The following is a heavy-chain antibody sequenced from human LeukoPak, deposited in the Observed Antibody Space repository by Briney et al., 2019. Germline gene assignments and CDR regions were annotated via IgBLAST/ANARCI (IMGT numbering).Heavy chain of an antibody. Sequence: GGSLRLSCAASGFTFGSYGMHWVRQAPGKGLEWVAFIRYDGSNKYYADSVKGRFTISRDNSKNTLYLQMNSLRAEDTAVYYCAKDNYYGSGHYYYYMDVWGKGTTVTISS. J-gene: IGHJ6*03. D-gene: IGHD3-10*01. CDR3: AKDNYYGSGHYYYYMDV. CDR1: GFTFGSYG. V-gene: IGHV3-30*02. CDR2: IRYDGSNK.